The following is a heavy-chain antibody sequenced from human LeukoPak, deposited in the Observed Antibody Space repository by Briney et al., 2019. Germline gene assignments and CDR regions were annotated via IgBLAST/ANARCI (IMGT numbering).Heavy chain of an antibody. CDR3: ANQVGATTDEYFQH. CDR2: ISGSGGST. CDR1: GFTFSSYA. J-gene: IGHJ1*01. D-gene: IGHD1-26*01. Sequence: GGSLRLSCAASGFTFSSYAMSWVRQAPGKGLEWVSAISGSGGSTYYADSVKGRFTISRDNSKNTLYLQMNSLRAEDTAVYYCANQVGATTDEYFQHWGQGTLVTVSS. V-gene: IGHV3-23*01.